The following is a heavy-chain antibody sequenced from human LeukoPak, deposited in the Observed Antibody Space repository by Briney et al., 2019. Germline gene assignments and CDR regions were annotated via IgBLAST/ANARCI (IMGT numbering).Heavy chain of an antibody. J-gene: IGHJ4*02. CDR3: AISGYDM. V-gene: IGHV3-23*01. D-gene: IGHD5-12*01. Sequence: PGGSLRLSCAASGSTFSSYAMSWVRQAPGKGLEWVSAISTSGGNTYYADSVKGRFTISRDNSRNTLYLQMNSLRADDTAVYYCAISGYDMRGQGTLVTVSS. CDR2: ISTSGGNT. CDR1: GSTFSSYA.